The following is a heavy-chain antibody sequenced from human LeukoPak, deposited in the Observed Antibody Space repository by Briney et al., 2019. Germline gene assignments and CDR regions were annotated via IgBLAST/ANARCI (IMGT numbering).Heavy chain of an antibody. CDR2: ISGSGGST. CDR1: GFTFSSYA. J-gene: IGHJ6*03. CDR3: AKGVQQLVTYYYYMDV. Sequence: GGSLRLSCAASGFTFSSYAMSWVRQAPGKGLEWVSAISGSGGSTYYADSVKGRFTISRDNSKNTLYLQMNGLRAEDTAVYYCAKGVQQLVTYYYYMDVWGKGTTVTASS. V-gene: IGHV3-23*01. D-gene: IGHD6-13*01.